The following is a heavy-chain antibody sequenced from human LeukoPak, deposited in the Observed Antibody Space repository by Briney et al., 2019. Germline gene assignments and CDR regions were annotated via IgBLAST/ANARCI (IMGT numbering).Heavy chain of an antibody. D-gene: IGHD2-15*01. CDR2: IYYSGST. Sequence: SETLSLTCTVSGGSISSYYWSWIRQPPGKGLEWNGDIYYSGSTNYNPSLKSRVTISVDTSKNQFSLKLSSVTAADTAVYYCASRPRYCSGGSCYSEYFQHWGQGTLVTVSS. J-gene: IGHJ1*01. V-gene: IGHV4-59*01. CDR1: GGSISSYY. CDR3: ASRPRYCSGGSCYSEYFQH.